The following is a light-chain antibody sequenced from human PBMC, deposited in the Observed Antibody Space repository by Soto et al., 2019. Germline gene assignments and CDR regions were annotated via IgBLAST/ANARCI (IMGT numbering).Light chain of an antibody. CDR3: QQYNNWPRT. V-gene: IGKV3-15*01. Sequence: IVMTQSPSTLSVSPGERATLSCRASQSVNTNLAWYQQRPGQAPRLLIYVASTRAAGVPARFSGSGSGTEFTLTISSLQSEDFAIYYCQQYNNWPRTFGQGTKVHI. CDR2: VAS. J-gene: IGKJ1*01. CDR1: QSVNTN.